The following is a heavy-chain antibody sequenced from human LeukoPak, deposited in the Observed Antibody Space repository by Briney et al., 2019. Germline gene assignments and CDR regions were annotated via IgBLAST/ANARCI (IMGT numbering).Heavy chain of an antibody. V-gene: IGHV1-2*02. J-gene: IGHJ4*02. CDR1: GYTFTGYY. D-gene: IGHD1-1*01. Sequence: VASVKVSCKAFGYTFTGYYMHWVRQAPGQGLEWMGWINPNSGGTNYAQKFQGGVTMTRDTSISTAYMELSRLRSDDTAVYYCARLNPWKYYFDYWGQGTLVTVSS. CDR2: INPNSGGT. CDR3: ARLNPWKYYFDY.